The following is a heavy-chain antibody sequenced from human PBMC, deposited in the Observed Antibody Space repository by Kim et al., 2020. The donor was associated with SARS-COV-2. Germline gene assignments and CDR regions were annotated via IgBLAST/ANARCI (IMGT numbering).Heavy chain of an antibody. CDR3: AGDTYYYDSSGYQDY. Sequence: ADSVKGRFTNSRDNAKNSLYLQMNSLRAEDTAVYYCAGDTYYYDSSGYQDYWGQRTLVTVSS. J-gene: IGHJ4*02. D-gene: IGHD3-22*01. V-gene: IGHV3-21*01.